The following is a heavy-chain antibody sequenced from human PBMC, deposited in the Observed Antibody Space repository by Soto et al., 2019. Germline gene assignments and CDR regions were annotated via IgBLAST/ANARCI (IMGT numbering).Heavy chain of an antibody. J-gene: IGHJ4*02. CDR1: GGSISSSNW. CDR3: ARSRIAVAGTFDY. D-gene: IGHD6-19*01. V-gene: IGHV4-4*02. CDR2: IYHSGST. Sequence: KTSETLSLTCAVSGGSISSSNWWSWVRQPPGKGLEWIGEIYHSGSTNYNPSLKSRVTISVDKSKNQFSLKLSSVTAADTAVYYCARSRIAVAGTFDYWGQGTLVTVSS.